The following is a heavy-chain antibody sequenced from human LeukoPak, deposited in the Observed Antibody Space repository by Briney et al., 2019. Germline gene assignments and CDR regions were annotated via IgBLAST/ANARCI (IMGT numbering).Heavy chain of an antibody. CDR1: GFTVSSNY. J-gene: IGHJ4*02. Sequence: GSLRLSCAASGFTVSSNYMSWVRQAPGKGLEWVSVIYSGGSTYYADSVKGRFTISRDNSKNTLYLQMNSLRAEDTAVYYCARLDSSSWYVYWGQGTLVTVSS. CDR2: IYSGGST. CDR3: ARLDSSSWYVY. D-gene: IGHD6-13*01. V-gene: IGHV3-53*01.